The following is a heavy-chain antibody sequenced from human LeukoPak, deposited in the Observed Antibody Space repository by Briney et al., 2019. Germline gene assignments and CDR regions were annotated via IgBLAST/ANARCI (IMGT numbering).Heavy chain of an antibody. V-gene: IGHV3-48*01. CDR2: ISSSSSTI. D-gene: IGHD2-21*02. CDR1: IFTFSNYS. Sequence: GGSLRLSCAASIFTFSNYSMNWVRQAPGKGLEWLSYISSSSSTIYYADSVKGRFTISRDNAKNSLYLQMNSLRAEDTAVYYCARGGSGGDRPIDYCGQGTLVTVSS. CDR3: ARGGSGGDRPIDY. J-gene: IGHJ4*02.